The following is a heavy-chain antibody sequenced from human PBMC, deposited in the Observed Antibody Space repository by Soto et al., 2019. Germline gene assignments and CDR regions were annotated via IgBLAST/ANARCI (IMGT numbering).Heavy chain of an antibody. J-gene: IGHJ6*02. CDR2: IIPIVGTG. CDR1: GGTFSNYA. V-gene: IGHV1-69*01. Sequence: QVQLVQSGAEVRKPGSSVTVSCQASGGTFSNYAISWVRQAPGQGLEWMGGIIPIVGTGSYAQKFQGRVTITADEPTTTAYMELSSLRFEYTAVYYCARVVILVPTASTHYYYHMDVWGPGTTVTVSS. CDR3: ARVVILVPTASTHYYYHMDV. D-gene: IGHD2-2*01.